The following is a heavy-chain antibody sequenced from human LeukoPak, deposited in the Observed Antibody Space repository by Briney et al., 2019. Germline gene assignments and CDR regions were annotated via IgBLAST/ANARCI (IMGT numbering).Heavy chain of an antibody. CDR3: ARGSSSGWYGGDY. CDR1: GGSISSYY. D-gene: IGHD6-19*01. J-gene: IGHJ4*02. V-gene: IGHV4-59*01. Sequence: SETLSLTCTVSGGSISSYYWSWIRQPPGKGLEWIGYIYYSGSTNYNPSLKSRVTISVDTSKNQSSLKLSSVTAADTAVYYCARGSSSGWYGGDYWGQGTLVTVSS. CDR2: IYYSGST.